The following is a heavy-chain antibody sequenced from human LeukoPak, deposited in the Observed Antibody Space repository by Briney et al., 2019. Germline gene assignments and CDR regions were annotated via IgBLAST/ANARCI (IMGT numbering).Heavy chain of an antibody. J-gene: IGHJ4*02. Sequence: GGSLRLSCAASGFTFNDYYMSWIRQAPGKGLEWVSYISSSGSTIYYADSVKGRFTISRDNAKNSLYLQMNSLRAEDTAVYYCARDSHYGSGSYYTAVFDYWGQGTLVTVSS. CDR3: ARDSHYGSGSYYTAVFDY. D-gene: IGHD3-10*01. V-gene: IGHV3-11*01. CDR1: GFTFNDYY. CDR2: ISSSGSTI.